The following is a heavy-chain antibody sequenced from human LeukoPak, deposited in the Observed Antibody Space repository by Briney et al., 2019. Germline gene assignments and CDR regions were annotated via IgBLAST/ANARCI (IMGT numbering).Heavy chain of an antibody. CDR3: ARHPYGDYPGGMDV. CDR1: TYSIRSSDW. D-gene: IGHD4-17*01. V-gene: IGHV4-28*01. J-gene: IGHJ6*02. CDR2: IYYRGGT. Sequence: SDTLSLTCAVSTYSIRSSDWWGWIRQPPGKGLEWIGYIYYRGGTYYNPSLKSRVTMSVDTTKNQFSLKLSSVTAADTAVYYCARHPYGDYPGGMDVWGQGTTVTVSS.